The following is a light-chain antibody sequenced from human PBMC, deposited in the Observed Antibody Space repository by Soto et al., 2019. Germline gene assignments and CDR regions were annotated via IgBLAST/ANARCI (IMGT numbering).Light chain of an antibody. CDR3: QQYNNWPYT. CDR1: QRVSNN. CDR2: GAS. J-gene: IGKJ2*01. V-gene: IGKV3-15*01. Sequence: EIVMTQSPATLSVSPGERATLSCRASQRVSNNFAWYRQKPGQAPTLLIYGASTRATGIPARFSGSGSGTEFTLTISSLQSEDFAVYYCQQYNNWPYTFGQGTKLEIK.